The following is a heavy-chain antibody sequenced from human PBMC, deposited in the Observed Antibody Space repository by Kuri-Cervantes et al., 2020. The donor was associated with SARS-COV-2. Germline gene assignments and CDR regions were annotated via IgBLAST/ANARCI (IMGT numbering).Heavy chain of an antibody. V-gene: IGHV4-38-2*01. J-gene: IGHJ5*02. D-gene: IGHD6-19*01. CDR3: ARRILSIAVAGRGNWFDP. Sequence: GSLRLSCAVSGYSISSGYYWGWIRQPPGKGLEWIGSIYHSGSTYYNLSLKSRVTISVDTSKNQFSLKLSSVTAADTAVYYCARRILSIAVAGRGNWFDPWGQGTLVTVSS. CDR2: IYHSGST. CDR1: GYSISSGYY.